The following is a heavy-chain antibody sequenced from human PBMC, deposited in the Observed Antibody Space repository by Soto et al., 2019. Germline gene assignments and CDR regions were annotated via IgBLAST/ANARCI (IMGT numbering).Heavy chain of an antibody. V-gene: IGHV1-2*02. CDR1: GYTFTGYY. CDR3: ARAVPAAPSSHYYYYGMDV. J-gene: IGHJ6*02. D-gene: IGHD2-2*01. CDR2: INPNSGGT. Sequence: ASVKVSCKASGYTFTGYYVHWVRQAPGQGLEWMGWINPNSGGTNYAQKFQGRVTMTRDTSISTAYMELSRLRSDDTAVYYCARAVPAAPSSHYYYYGMDVWGQGTTVTVSS.